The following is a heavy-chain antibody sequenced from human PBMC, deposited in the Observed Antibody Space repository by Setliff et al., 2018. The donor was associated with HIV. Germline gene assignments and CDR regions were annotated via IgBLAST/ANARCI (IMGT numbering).Heavy chain of an antibody. V-gene: IGHV3-7*03. CDR2: IKEDGSAK. Sequence: GGSLRLSCAASRFTFSTSWMTWVRQAPGKGLEWVANIKEDGSAKYYLDSVKGRFTISRDNAKNSLYLEMNSLRAEDTAVYYCARDSGYNSFDYWGQGTLVTVS. CDR3: ARDSGYNSFDY. J-gene: IGHJ4*02. CDR1: RFTFSTSW. D-gene: IGHD2-2*02.